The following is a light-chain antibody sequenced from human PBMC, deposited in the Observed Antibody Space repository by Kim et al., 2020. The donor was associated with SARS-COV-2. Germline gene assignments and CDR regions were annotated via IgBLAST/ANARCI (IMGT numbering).Light chain of an antibody. V-gene: IGLV6-57*04. J-gene: IGLJ3*02. Sequence: NFMLTQPHSVSESPGKTVTISCTSSTGTIASNYVQWYRQRPGSAPTTVIYENNQRPSGVPDRFSGSIDSSSNSASLTISGLKTEDEADYYCQSYDSSSEVFGGGTQLTVL. CDR2: ENN. CDR1: TGTIASNY. CDR3: QSYDSSSEV.